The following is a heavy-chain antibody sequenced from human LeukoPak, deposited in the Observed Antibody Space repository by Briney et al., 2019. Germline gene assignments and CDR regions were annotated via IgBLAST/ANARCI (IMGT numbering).Heavy chain of an antibody. V-gene: IGHV1-2*06. CDR3: ARSERGFV. CDR2: INPNCCGK. D-gene: IGHD1-1*01. Sequence: GASVKVSCQACGYTFTGHYMHWVRQAPGQGLEWMGRINPNCCGKNYAQKFQGRVTMTRDTSISTAYMELSRLRSDDTAVYYCARSERGFVWGQGTLVTVSS. CDR1: GYTFTGHY. J-gene: IGHJ4*02.